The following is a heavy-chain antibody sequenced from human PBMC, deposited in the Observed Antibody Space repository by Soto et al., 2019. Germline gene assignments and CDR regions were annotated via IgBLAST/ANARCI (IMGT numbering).Heavy chain of an antibody. D-gene: IGHD1-26*01. V-gene: IGHV3-48*01. Sequence: GGSLRLSCAASGFTFSSDSMNWVRQAPGKGLEWVSYISSSSSTIYYADSVKGRFTISRDNAKNSLYLQMNSLRAEDTAVYYCARADGVDPEWELPPNDAFDSWGKGTMVTV. CDR3: ARADGVDPEWELPPNDAFDS. CDR1: GFTFSSDS. CDR2: ISSSSSTI. J-gene: IGHJ3*02.